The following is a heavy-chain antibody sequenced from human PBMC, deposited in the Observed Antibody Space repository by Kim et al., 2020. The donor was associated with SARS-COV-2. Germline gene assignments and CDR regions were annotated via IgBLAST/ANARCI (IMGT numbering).Heavy chain of an antibody. V-gene: IGHV1-3*01. CDR1: GYTFTSYA. CDR3: ARGRFTMVRGVIGYVAY. J-gene: IGHJ4*02. Sequence: ASVKVSCKASGYTFTSYAMHWVRQAPGQRLEWMGWINAGNGNTKYSQKFQGRVTITRDTSASTAYMELSSLRSEDTAVYYCARGRFTMVRGVIGYVAYWGQGTLVTVSS. D-gene: IGHD3-10*01. CDR2: INAGNGNT.